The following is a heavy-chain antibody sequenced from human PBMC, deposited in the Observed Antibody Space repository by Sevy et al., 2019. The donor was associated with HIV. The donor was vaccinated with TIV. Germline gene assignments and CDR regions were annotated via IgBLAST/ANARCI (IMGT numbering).Heavy chain of an antibody. V-gene: IGHV3-30*18. D-gene: IGHD5-18*01. Sequence: GGSLRLSCAASGFTFSSYGMHWVRQAPGKGLEWVAVISYDGSNKYYADSVKGRFTISRDNSKNTLYLQMNSLRAEDTAVYYCAKDSGSYGYDYWGQGTLVTVSS. CDR1: GFTFSSYG. CDR3: AKDSGSYGYDY. J-gene: IGHJ4*02. CDR2: ISYDGSNK.